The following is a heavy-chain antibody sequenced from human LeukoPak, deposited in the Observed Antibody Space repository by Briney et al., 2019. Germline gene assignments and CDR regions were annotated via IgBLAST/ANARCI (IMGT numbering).Heavy chain of an antibody. J-gene: IGHJ6*02. Sequence: SVKVSCKASGYTFTSYAISWVRQAPGQGLEWMGRIIPILGIADYAQKFQGRVTITADKSTSTAYMELSSLRSEDTAVYYCARESFWGPTSFGADEYYYYYGMDVWGQGTTVTVSS. CDR1: GYTFTSYA. V-gene: IGHV1-69*04. CDR2: IIPILGIA. CDR3: ARESFWGPTSFGADEYYYYYGMDV. D-gene: IGHD3-10*01.